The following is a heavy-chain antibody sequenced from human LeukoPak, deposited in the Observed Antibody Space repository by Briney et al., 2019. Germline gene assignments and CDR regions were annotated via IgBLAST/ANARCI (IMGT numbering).Heavy chain of an antibody. Sequence: PGGSLRLSGAASGFTVSNAWMNWVRQAPGKGLEWVSYISSSGSTIYYADSVKGRFTISRDNSKNTLYLQMNSLRAEDTAVYYCAKVHHSSSWYIPFQNYYYMDVWGKGTTVTVSS. V-gene: IGHV3-48*01. J-gene: IGHJ6*03. D-gene: IGHD6-13*01. CDR1: GFTVSNAW. CDR3: AKVHHSSSWYIPFQNYYYMDV. CDR2: ISSSGSTI.